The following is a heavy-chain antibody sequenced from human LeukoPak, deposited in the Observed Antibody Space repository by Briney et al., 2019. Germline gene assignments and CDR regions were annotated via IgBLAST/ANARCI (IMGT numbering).Heavy chain of an antibody. CDR2: INHSGST. CDR3: ARGRQRVYYYYYYMDV. D-gene: IGHD1-1*01. J-gene: IGHJ6*03. Sequence: SETLSLTCAVYGGSFSGYYWSWIRQPPGKGLEWIGEINHSGSTNYNPSLKSRVTISVDTSKNQFSLKLSSVTAADTAVYYCARGRQRVYYYYYYMDVWGKGTTVTVSS. CDR1: GGSFSGYY. V-gene: IGHV4-34*01.